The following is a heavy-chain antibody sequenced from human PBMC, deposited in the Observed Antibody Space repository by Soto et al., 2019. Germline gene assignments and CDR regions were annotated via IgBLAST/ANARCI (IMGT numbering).Heavy chain of an antibody. CDR3: ARGGSSSWSPESWGFYP. Sequence: GGSLRLSCAASGFTVSSNYMSWVRQAPGKGLEWVSVIYSGGSTYYADSVKGRFTISRDNSKNTLYLQMNSLRAEDTALYYCARGGSSSWSPESWGFYPWGQGTLGTVSS. CDR2: IYSGGST. V-gene: IGHV3-66*01. CDR1: GFTVSSNY. J-gene: IGHJ5*02. D-gene: IGHD6-13*01.